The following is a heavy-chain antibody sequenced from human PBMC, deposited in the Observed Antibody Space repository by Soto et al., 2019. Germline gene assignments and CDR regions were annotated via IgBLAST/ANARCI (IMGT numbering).Heavy chain of an antibody. CDR1: GCSISSGGYY. J-gene: IGHJ3*02. Sequence: QVQLQESGPGLVKPSQTLALPCTVSGCSISSGGYYWSWIRQHPGKGLEWIGYIYYSGSTYYNPSLKSRVTISVDTSKNQFSLKLSSVTAADTAVYYCAGTSYYYDSSGAFDIWGQGTMVTVSS. D-gene: IGHD3-22*01. CDR2: IYYSGST. V-gene: IGHV4-31*03. CDR3: AGTSYYYDSSGAFDI.